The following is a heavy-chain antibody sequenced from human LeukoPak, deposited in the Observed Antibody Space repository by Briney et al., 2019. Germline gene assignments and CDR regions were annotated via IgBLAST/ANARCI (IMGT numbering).Heavy chain of an antibody. V-gene: IGHV4-39*01. J-gene: IGHJ5*02. CDR2: IYYSGST. CDR1: GGSISSSSYY. Sequence: SETLSLTCTVSGGSISSSSYYWGWLRQPPGKGLEWIGSIYYSGSTYYNPSHKSRVTISVDTSKNQFSLKLSSVTAADTAVYYCARVSDYGGGGFDPWGQGTLVTVSS. D-gene: IGHD4-17*01. CDR3: ARVSDYGGGGFDP.